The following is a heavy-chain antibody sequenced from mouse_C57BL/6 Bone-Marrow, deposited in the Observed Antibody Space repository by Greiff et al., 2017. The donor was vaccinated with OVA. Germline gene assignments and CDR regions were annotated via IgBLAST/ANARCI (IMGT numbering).Heavy chain of an antibody. J-gene: IGHJ2*01. CDR1: GYTFTSYT. CDR3: AKSLSIVGY. V-gene: IGHV1-4*01. CDR2: INPSSGYT. Sequence: VQLQQSGAELARPGASVKMSCKASGYTFTSYTMHWVKRRPGQGLEWIGYINPSSGYTKYNQKFKDKATLTADKSSSTAYMQLSSLTSEDSAVYYCAKSLSIVGYWGQGTTLTVSS. D-gene: IGHD2-3*01.